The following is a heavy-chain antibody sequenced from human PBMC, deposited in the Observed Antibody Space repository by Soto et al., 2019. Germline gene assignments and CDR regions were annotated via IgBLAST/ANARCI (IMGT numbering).Heavy chain of an antibody. D-gene: IGHD3-10*01. Sequence: SVKVSCKASGYTFTSYGISWVRQAPGQGLEWMGGIIPIFGTANYAQKFQGRVTITADESTSTAYMELSSLRSEDTAVYYCARSSVWFGELHYYYYGMDVWGQGTTVTVSS. CDR2: IIPIFGTA. CDR3: ARSSVWFGELHYYYYGMDV. CDR1: GYTFTSYG. V-gene: IGHV1-69*13. J-gene: IGHJ6*02.